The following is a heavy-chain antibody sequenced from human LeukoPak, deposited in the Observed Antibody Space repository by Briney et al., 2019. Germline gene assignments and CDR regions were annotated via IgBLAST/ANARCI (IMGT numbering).Heavy chain of an antibody. CDR3: AKDSKRWKTYYYEAGSYYFDY. CDR1: GFTFSRYG. CDR2: ISYDGSNK. V-gene: IGHV3-30*18. J-gene: IGHJ4*02. Sequence: GGSLRLSCAASGFTFSRYGMHWVRQAPGKGLEWVSVISYDGSNKYYADSVKGRFTISRDNSKNTLYLQMNSLRPEDTAVYYCAKDSKRWKTYYYEAGSYYFDYWGQGTRVTVSS. D-gene: IGHD3-10*01.